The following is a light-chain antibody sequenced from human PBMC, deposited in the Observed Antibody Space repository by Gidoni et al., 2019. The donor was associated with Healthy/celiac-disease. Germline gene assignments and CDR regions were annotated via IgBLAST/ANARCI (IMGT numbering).Light chain of an antibody. CDR1: QSISSW. Sequence: DIKMTQSPSTLSASVGDRVTITCRASQSISSWLAWYQQKPGKAPKLLIYKASSLERGVPSRFSCSGSGTEFTLTLSSLQPDDFATYYCQQYNSYSQGTSGQGTKVEIK. CDR3: QQYNSYSQGT. J-gene: IGKJ1*01. V-gene: IGKV1-5*03. CDR2: KAS.